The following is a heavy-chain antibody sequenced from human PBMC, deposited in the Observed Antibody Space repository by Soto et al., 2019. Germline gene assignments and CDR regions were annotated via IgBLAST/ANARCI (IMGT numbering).Heavy chain of an antibody. D-gene: IGHD6-6*01. CDR1: GFTFSSYG. V-gene: IGHV3-30*18. Sequence: QVQLMESGGGVVQPGTSLRLSCVGSGFTFSSYGMHWVRQAPGKGLEWVAGISYDGTKKYYGDSVKGRFSISRDNSRQTVYVQMDSLRAEDTAVYYCAKVGSIAVYHYHYALDVWRQGTTVTVSS. J-gene: IGHJ6*02. CDR3: AKVGSIAVYHYHYALDV. CDR2: ISYDGTKK.